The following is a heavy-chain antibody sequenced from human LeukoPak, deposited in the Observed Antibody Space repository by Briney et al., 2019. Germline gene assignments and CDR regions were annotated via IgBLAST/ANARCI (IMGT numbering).Heavy chain of an antibody. J-gene: IGHJ6*04. CDR3: ARAHYASSNIKVPFDV. D-gene: IGHD3-22*01. CDR2: IDSSAGST. Sequence: AASVKVSCKASGYTFTNYYMHWVRQAPGQGLEWMGVIDSSAGSTTYAQKFQGIVTMTRDTATNTVYMELSSLRSEDTAVYYCARAHYASSNIKVPFDVWGKGTTVTVSS. CDR1: GYTFTNYY. V-gene: IGHV1-46*01.